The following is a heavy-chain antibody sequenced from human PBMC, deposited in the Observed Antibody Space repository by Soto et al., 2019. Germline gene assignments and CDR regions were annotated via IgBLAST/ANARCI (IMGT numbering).Heavy chain of an antibody. Sequence: SETLSLTCTVSGGSISSSSYYWGWIRQPPGKGLEWIGSIYYSGSTYYNPSLKSRVTISVDTSKNQFSLKLSSVTAADTAVYYCARGYSISTLGCCSSDYWGQGTLVTVSS. V-gene: IGHV4-39*01. J-gene: IGHJ4*02. CDR2: IYYSGST. CDR3: ARGYSISTLGCCSSDY. D-gene: IGHD6-6*01. CDR1: GGSISSSSYY.